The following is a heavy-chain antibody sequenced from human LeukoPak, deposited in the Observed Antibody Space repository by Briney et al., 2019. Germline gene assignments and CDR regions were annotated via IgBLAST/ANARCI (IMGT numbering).Heavy chain of an antibody. D-gene: IGHD6-19*01. J-gene: IGHJ4*02. CDR2: IIPIFGTA. V-gene: IGHV1-69*13. Sequence: SVKVSCKASGGTSSSYAISGVRQAPGQGLEWMGGIIPIFGTANYAQKFQGRVTITADESTSTAYMELSSLRSEDMAVYYCARNLAVAPHAYYFDYWGQGTLVTVSS. CDR1: GGTSSSYA. CDR3: ARNLAVAPHAYYFDY.